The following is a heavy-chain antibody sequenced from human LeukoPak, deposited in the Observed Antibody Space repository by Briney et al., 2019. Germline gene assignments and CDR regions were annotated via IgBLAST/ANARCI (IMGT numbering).Heavy chain of an antibody. Sequence: GGSLRLSCAASGFMFSSWVRQAPGKGLEWVANIKEDGSEKYYVDSVKGRFTISRDNAKNSLYLQMNSLRAEDTALYYCAKDIRGAFDIWGQGTMVTVSS. CDR2: IKEDGSEK. CDR1: GFMFSS. CDR3: AKDIRGAFDI. V-gene: IGHV3-7*03. D-gene: IGHD3-3*02. J-gene: IGHJ3*02.